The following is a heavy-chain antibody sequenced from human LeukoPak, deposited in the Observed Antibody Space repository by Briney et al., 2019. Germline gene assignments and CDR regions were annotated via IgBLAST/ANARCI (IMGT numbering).Heavy chain of an antibody. J-gene: IGHJ4*02. CDR1: GGSISSYY. Sequence: SETLSLTCTVSGGSISSYYRSWIRQPPGKGLEWIGYIYYSGSTNYNPSLKSRVTISVDTSKNQFSLKLSSVTAADTAVYYCARGGGNYGEGHIDYWGQGTLVTVSS. CDR2: IYYSGST. D-gene: IGHD4-11*01. V-gene: IGHV4-59*01. CDR3: ARGGGNYGEGHIDY.